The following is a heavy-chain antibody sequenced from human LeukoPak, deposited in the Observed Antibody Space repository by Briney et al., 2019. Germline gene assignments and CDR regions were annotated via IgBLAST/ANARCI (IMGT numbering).Heavy chain of an antibody. CDR1: GFTFSSYA. CDR3: AKENGQWLGYFDY. Sequence: PGGSLRLSCAASGFTFSSYAMSWVRQAPGKGLEWVSAISGSGGSTYYADSVKGRFTVSRDNSKNALYLQMNSLRAEDTAVYYCAKENGQWLGYFDYWGQGTLVTVSS. V-gene: IGHV3-23*01. D-gene: IGHD6-19*01. J-gene: IGHJ4*02. CDR2: ISGSGGST.